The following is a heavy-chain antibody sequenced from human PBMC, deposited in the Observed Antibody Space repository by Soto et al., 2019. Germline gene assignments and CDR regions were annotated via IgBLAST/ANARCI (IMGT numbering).Heavy chain of an antibody. D-gene: IGHD1-1*01. Sequence: QITLKESGPTLVKPTQTLTLTCTFSGFSLTTSPMGVGWIRQPPGKALEWLVVIYWDDDKRYSPSLKSRLTITKDTSKNQVVLTMTNMDPVDTATYYCAHRLSRYSWNGGYFDYWGQGALVTVSS. CDR1: GFSLTTSPMG. J-gene: IGHJ4*02. CDR2: IYWDDDK. V-gene: IGHV2-5*02. CDR3: AHRLSRYSWNGGYFDY.